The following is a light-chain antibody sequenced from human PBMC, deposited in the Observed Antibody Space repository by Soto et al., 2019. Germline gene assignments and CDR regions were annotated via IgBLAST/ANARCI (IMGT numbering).Light chain of an antibody. Sequence: IFLAQSPGTLSFSPGERATLSCRASQSVSSSYLAWYQQKPGQAPRLLIYDASNRATGIPARFSGSGSGTDFTLTVSSLQPEDLATYYCQQLFMYPPTFGPGTKVDIK. CDR3: QQLFMYPPT. CDR1: QSVSSSY. CDR2: DAS. J-gene: IGKJ3*01. V-gene: IGKV3D-7*01.